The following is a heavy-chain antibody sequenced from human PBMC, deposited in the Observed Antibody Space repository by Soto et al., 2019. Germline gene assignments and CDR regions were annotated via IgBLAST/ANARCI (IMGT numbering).Heavy chain of an antibody. D-gene: IGHD2-8*01. J-gene: IGHJ6*02. CDR1: GYTFSSHA. CDR2: INGGNGIT. CDR3: ARATYHSRGVPSNAMDV. V-gene: IGHV1-3*01. Sequence: QVHLVQSGAEVKKPGASVKVSCKAFGYTFSSHAIHWVRQAPGQRPEWMGWINGGNGITRYAQNFQDRVTLTRDTYARTTDMELSSLKSEDTAVYYCARATYHSRGVPSNAMDVWGQGTTVTVSS.